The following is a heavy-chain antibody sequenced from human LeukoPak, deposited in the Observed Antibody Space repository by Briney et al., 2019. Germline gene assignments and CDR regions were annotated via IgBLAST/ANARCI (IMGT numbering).Heavy chain of an antibody. CDR3: ARLAPDYADYWFDP. D-gene: IGHD4-17*01. J-gene: IGHJ5*02. Sequence: GESLKISCKTSGYDFSSKWIGWVRQMPGKGLEWMGTIYPTDSITRYSPSFQGHVTMSVDTSINTAYLQWTSLKPSDTAIYYCARLAPDYADYWFDPWGQGTLVTVSS. CDR2: IYPTDSIT. CDR1: GYDFSSKW. V-gene: IGHV5-51*01.